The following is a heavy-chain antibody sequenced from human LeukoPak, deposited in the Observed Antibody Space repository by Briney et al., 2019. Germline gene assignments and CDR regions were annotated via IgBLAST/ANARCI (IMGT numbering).Heavy chain of an antibody. V-gene: IGHV1-69*04. J-gene: IGHJ4*02. CDR1: GGGFSSYA. D-gene: IGHD3-22*01. CDR3: ARDQYDSSGYTLGSFDY. Sequence: GSSVKVSCKASGGGFSSYAISWVRQAPGQGLEWMGRIILIFGIANYAQNFQGRVTITADKSTCTAYMELSSLRAEDTAVYYCARDQYDSSGYTLGSFDYWGQGTLVTVSS. CDR2: IILIFGIA.